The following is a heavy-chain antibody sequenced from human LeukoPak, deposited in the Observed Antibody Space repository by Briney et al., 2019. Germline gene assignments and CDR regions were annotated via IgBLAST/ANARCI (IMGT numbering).Heavy chain of an antibody. D-gene: IGHD5-12*01. CDR2: ISYDGSNK. J-gene: IGHJ4*02. V-gene: IGHV3-30*18. CDR1: RFTFSSYG. Sequence: PGRSLRLSCAASRFTFSSYGMHWVRQAPGKGLEWVAVISYDGSNKYYADSVKGRFTISRDNSKNTLYLQMNSLRAEDTAVYYCAKQYSGYLSDYWGQGTLVTVSS. CDR3: AKQYSGYLSDY.